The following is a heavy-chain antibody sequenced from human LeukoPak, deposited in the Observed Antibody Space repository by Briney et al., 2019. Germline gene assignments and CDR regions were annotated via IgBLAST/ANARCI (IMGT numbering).Heavy chain of an antibody. CDR2: IDYSGSS. V-gene: IGHV4-59*12. D-gene: IGHD6-19*01. Sequence: SETLSLTCIVSGGSIRSYSWSWIRQPPGKGLEWIGNIDYSGSSNYRPSLKSRLTISVDTSKNQFSLKLSSVTAADTAVYYCTRITPKSSGWYRPFDYWGQGTQVTVSS. J-gene: IGHJ4*02. CDR1: GGSIRSYS. CDR3: TRITPKSSGWYRPFDY.